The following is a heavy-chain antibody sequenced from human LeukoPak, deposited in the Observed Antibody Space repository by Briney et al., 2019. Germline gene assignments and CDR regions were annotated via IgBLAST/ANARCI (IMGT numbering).Heavy chain of an antibody. CDR3: AKDLGYSSGWFWNGFDY. D-gene: IGHD6-19*01. V-gene: IGHV3-30*02. CDR2: IRYDGSSK. CDR1: GFTFSSYG. J-gene: IGHJ4*02. Sequence: PGGSLRLSCAASGFTFSSYGMHWVRQAPGKGLEWVAFIRYDGSSKYYADSVKGRFTISRDNSKNTLYLQMNSLRAEDTAVYYCAKDLGYSSGWFWNGFDYWGQGTLVTVSS.